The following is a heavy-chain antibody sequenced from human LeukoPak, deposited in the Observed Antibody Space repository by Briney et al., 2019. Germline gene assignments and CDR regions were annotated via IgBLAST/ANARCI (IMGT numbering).Heavy chain of an antibody. Sequence: PGGSLRLSCAVSGFTFSSYSMNWVRHAPGKGLEWVSYISTDSSNIFYADSVRGRFAISRDNAKNSLHLHMNSLRVEDTAVYYCARYCSAGGCFDYWGPGILVTVSS. CDR2: ISTDSSNI. V-gene: IGHV3-48*04. CDR3: ARYCSAGGCFDY. CDR1: GFTFSSYS. J-gene: IGHJ4*02. D-gene: IGHD2-15*01.